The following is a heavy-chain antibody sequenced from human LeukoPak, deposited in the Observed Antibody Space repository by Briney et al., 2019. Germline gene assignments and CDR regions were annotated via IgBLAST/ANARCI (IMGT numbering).Heavy chain of an antibody. J-gene: IGHJ2*01. CDR3: ARGDSGPLVGATSFEDWYFDL. CDR2: IYYSGST. D-gene: IGHD1-26*01. CDR1: GGSISSYY. Sequence: SETLSLTCTVSGGSISSYYWSWIRQPPGKGLEWIGYIYYSGSTNYNPSLKSRVTISVDTSKNQFSLKLSSVTAADTAVYYCARGDSGPLVGATSFEDWYFDLWGRGTLVTVSS. V-gene: IGHV4-59*01.